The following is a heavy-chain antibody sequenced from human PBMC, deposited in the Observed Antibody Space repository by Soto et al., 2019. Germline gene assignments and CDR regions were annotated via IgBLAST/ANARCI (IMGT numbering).Heavy chain of an antibody. CDR1: GYNFSYYS. CDR2: VSPKSGGT. J-gene: IGHJ5*02. Sequence: ASVKASCKASGYNFSYYSIHWLRHAPGQGLEWLGWVSPKSGGTNYAQKFKGRVTMTRDTSSNTVYMDLSGLKSDDTAVFYCAREISGGGTLNWFDPWGQGTLVTVS. V-gene: IGHV1-2*02. D-gene: IGHD2-8*02. CDR3: AREISGGGTLNWFDP.